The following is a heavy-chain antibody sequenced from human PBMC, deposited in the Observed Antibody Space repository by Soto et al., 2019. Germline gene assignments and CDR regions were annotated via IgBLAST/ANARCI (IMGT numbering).Heavy chain of an antibody. V-gene: IGHV1-18*01. J-gene: IGHJ2*01. Sequence: QVQLVQSGAEVKKPGASVKVSCKASAYTFTSYGISWVRQAPGQGLEWMGWISAYNGNTNYAQKLQGRVTMTTDTSTRTAYVQTRSLFTTVPAVYYWARVLGAEPYAGGRGPRATASP. D-gene: IGHD3-16*01. CDR3: ARVLGAEPYA. CDR2: ISAYNGNT. CDR1: AYTFTSYG.